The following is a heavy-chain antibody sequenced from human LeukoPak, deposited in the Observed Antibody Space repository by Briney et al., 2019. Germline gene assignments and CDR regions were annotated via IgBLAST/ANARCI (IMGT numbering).Heavy chain of an antibody. Sequence: SETLSLTCTVSGGSISSSSYYWGWIRQPPGKGLEWIGSIYYSGSTYYNPSLKSRVTISVDTSKNQFSLKLSSVTAADTAVYYCARQHYDTLTASLKGYWGQGTLVTVSS. J-gene: IGHJ4*02. CDR1: GGSISSSSYY. CDR3: ARQHYDTLTASLKGY. V-gene: IGHV4-39*01. CDR2: IYYSGST. D-gene: IGHD3-9*01.